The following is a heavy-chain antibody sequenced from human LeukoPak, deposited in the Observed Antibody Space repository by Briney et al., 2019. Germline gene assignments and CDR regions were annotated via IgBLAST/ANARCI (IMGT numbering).Heavy chain of an antibody. CDR2: ISSAGFYK. CDR3: ARDYGDYYFDY. V-gene: IGHV3-21*01. CDR1: GFTFGSYG. Sequence: GGSLRLSCAASGFTFGSYGMNWVRQAPGRGLEWVASISSAGFYKYYADSVKGRFTISRDNSKTSLYLQMNSLRGEDSGVYYCARDYGDYYFDYWGQGTLDSVSS. J-gene: IGHJ4*02. D-gene: IGHD4-17*01.